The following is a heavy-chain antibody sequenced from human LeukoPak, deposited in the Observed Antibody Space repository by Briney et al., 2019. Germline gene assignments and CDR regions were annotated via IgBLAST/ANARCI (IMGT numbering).Heavy chain of an antibody. Sequence: PGGSQRLSCAASGFTFSSYSMNWVRQAPGKGLEWVSYISSSSSTIYYADSVKGRFTIPRDNAKNSLYLQMNSLRAEDTAVYYCARGNRWLVFYYYGMDVWGQGTTVTVSS. J-gene: IGHJ6*02. CDR2: ISSSSSTI. D-gene: IGHD6-19*01. V-gene: IGHV3-48*01. CDR3: ARGNRWLVFYYYGMDV. CDR1: GFTFSSYS.